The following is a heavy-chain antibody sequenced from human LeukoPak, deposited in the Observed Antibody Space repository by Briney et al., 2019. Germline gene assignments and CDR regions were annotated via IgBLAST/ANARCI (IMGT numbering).Heavy chain of an antibody. CDR2: ISYDGSNK. CDR1: GFTFSSYA. Sequence: ALRLSCAASGFTFSSYAMHWVRQAPGKGLEWVAVISYDGSNKYYADSVKGRFTISRDNSKNTLYLQMNSLRAEDTAVYYCATDIDDYWGQGTLVTVSS. V-gene: IGHV3-30-3*01. CDR3: ATDIDDY. J-gene: IGHJ4*02.